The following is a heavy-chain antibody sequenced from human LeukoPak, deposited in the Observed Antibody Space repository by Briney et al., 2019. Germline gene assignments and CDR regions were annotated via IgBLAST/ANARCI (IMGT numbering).Heavy chain of an antibody. CDR3: ARVTSSRGAIDM. V-gene: IGHV3-74*01. CDR2: INSDGGST. CDR1: GFTFISYW. Sequence: GGSLRLSCAASGFTFISYWMYWVRQAPGKGLVWVSRINSDGGSTTYAESVKGRFTISRDNAKNTLSLQMNSLRAEDTAVYYCARVTSSRGAIDMWGQGTMVTVSS. D-gene: IGHD6-13*01. J-gene: IGHJ3*02.